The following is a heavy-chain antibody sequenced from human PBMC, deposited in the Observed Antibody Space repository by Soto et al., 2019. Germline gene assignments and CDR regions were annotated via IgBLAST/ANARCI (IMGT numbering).Heavy chain of an antibody. D-gene: IGHD3-3*01. J-gene: IGHJ4*02. V-gene: IGHV4-31*03. CDR3: ALSEAIFGVVPPGY. Sequence: SETLSLTCTVSGGSISSGGYYWSWIRQHPGKGLEWIGYIYYSGSTYYNPSLKSRVTISVDTSKNQFSLKLSSVTAADTAVYYCALSEAIFGVVPPGYWGQGTPVTASS. CDR2: IYYSGST. CDR1: GGSISSGGYY.